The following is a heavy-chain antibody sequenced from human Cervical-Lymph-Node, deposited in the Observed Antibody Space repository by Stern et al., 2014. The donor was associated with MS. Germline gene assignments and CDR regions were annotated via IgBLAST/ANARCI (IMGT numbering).Heavy chain of an antibody. CDR1: GFTFGDYA. CDR2: ISWNAGDI. Sequence: EVQLVESGGGLVQPGRSLRLSCIASGFTFGDYAMHWVRQVPGKGLEWVSTISWNAGDIGYADSVKGRFTISRDNTKNSLHLQMNSLRAEDTALYYCAKGVASITVSGAGVYYFDHWGQGTLLTVSS. V-gene: IGHV3-9*01. D-gene: IGHD3-3*01. CDR3: AKGVASITVSGAGVYYFDH. J-gene: IGHJ4*02.